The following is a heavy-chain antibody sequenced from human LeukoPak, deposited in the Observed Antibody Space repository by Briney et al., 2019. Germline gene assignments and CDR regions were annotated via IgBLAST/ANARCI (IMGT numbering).Heavy chain of an antibody. V-gene: IGHV3-23*01. D-gene: IGHD2-15*01. J-gene: IGHJ4*02. CDR2: ISGSGGST. Sequence: GGSLRLSCAASGFTFSSYAMSWVRQAPGKGLEWVSAISGSGGSTYYADSVKGRFAISRDNSENTLYLQMNSLRAEDTAVYYCAKGGSYYEDYFDYWGQGTLVTVSS. CDR1: GFTFSSYA. CDR3: AKGGSYYEDYFDY.